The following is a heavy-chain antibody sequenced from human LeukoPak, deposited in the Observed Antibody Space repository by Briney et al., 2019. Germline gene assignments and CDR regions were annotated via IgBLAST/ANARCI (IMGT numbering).Heavy chain of an antibody. V-gene: IGHV3-48*03. D-gene: IGHD6-19*01. CDR3: ARDSSGWHYYFDY. J-gene: IGHJ4*02. Sequence: PGGSLRLSCAASGFTFSSYEMNWVRQAPGKGLERVSYISSSGSTIYYADSVKGRFTISRDNAKNSLYLQMNSLRAEDTAVYYCARDSSGWHYYFDYWGQGTLVPVSS. CDR1: GFTFSSYE. CDR2: ISSSGSTI.